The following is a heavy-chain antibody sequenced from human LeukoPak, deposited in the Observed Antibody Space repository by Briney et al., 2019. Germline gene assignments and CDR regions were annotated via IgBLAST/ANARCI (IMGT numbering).Heavy chain of an antibody. J-gene: IGHJ3*02. D-gene: IGHD2-15*01. CDR2: INHSGST. CDR3: ASLKAALNAFDI. V-gene: IGHV4-34*01. Sequence: PSETLSLTCAVYGGSFSGYYWSWIRQPPGKGLEWIGEINHSGSTNYNPSLKSRVTISVDTSKNQFSLKLSSVTAADTAVYYCASLKAALNAFDIWGQGTMVTVSS. CDR1: GGSFSGYY.